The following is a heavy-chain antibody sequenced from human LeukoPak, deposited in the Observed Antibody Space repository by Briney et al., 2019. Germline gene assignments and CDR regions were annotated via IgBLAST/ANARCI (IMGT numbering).Heavy chain of an antibody. V-gene: IGHV3-20*04. D-gene: IGHD3-9*01. CDR2: INWNGGST. J-gene: IGHJ3*02. CDR1: GFTFDDYG. Sequence: PGGSLRLSCAASGFTFDDYGMSWVRQAPGKGLEWVSGINWNGGSTGYADSVKGRFTISRDNAKNSLYLQMNSLRAEDTALYYCARDRLIGLTGGRGAFDIWGQGTMVTVSS. CDR3: ARDRLIGLTGGRGAFDI.